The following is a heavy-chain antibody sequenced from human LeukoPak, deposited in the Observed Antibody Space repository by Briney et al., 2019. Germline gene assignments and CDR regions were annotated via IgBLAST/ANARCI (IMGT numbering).Heavy chain of an antibody. J-gene: IGHJ3*02. V-gene: IGHV4-59*01. CDR1: GGSISSFY. CDR3: ARTSWGYAFDI. CDR2: IYYSGST. D-gene: IGHD3-16*01. Sequence: SETLSLTCTVSGGSISSFYWTWIRQPPGKGLEWIGYIYYSGSTNYNPSLKSRATISVDTSENRVSLKLRSVTAADTAVYYCARTSWGYAFDIWGQGTMVTVSS.